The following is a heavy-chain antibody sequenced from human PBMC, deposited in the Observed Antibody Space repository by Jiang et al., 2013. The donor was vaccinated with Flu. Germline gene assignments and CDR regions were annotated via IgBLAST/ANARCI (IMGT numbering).Heavy chain of an antibody. Sequence: ISSSSYVLGRGVRQPPREGGVEWIGSIYYSGSTYYNPSLKSRVTISVDTSKNQFSLKLSSVTAADTAVYYCARGVVAATIYYYYYGMDVWGQGTTVTVSS. CDR3: ARGVVAATIYYYYYGMDV. CDR1: ISSSSYV. V-gene: IGHV4-39*01. D-gene: IGHD2-15*01. J-gene: IGHJ6*02. CDR2: IYYSGST.